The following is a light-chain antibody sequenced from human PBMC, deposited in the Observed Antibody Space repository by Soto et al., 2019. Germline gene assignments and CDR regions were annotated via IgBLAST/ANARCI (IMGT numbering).Light chain of an antibody. CDR1: SSNIGAGYD. J-gene: IGLJ1*01. V-gene: IGLV1-40*01. Sequence: QSVLTQPHSVSGAPGQRVTTSCAGSSSNIGAGYDVHWYQHLPGRAPKLLNYGNNNRPSGVPDRFSASKSGTSASLAVTGLQAEDEADYYCQSFDRTLIGSVFGTGTKVTVL. CDR2: GNN. CDR3: QSFDRTLIGSV.